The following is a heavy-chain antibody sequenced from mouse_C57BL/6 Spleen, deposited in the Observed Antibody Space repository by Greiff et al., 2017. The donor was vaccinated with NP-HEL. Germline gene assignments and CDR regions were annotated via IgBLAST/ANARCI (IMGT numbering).Heavy chain of an antibody. D-gene: IGHD1-1*01. J-gene: IGHJ3*01. Sequence: EVQLQESGPELVKPGASVKMSCKASGYTFTSYVMHWVKQRPGQGLEWIGYIYPYNDGTKYNEKFKGKATLTSDKSSSTAYMELSSLTSEDSAVYYCLYYYGSSLAWFAYWGQGTLVTVSA. CDR3: LYYYGSSLAWFAY. CDR1: GYTFTSYV. V-gene: IGHV1-14*01. CDR2: IYPYNDGT.